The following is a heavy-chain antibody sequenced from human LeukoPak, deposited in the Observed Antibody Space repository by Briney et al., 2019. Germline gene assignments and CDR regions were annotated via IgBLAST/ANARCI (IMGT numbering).Heavy chain of an antibody. CDR3: TRHGGRDYYDSSEDAFDI. D-gene: IGHD3-22*01. CDR2: IRSKAHSYAT. Sequence: GGSLRLSCAASGFTFSSYSMNWVRQAPGKGLEWVGRIRSKAHSYATAYAASVKGRFTISRDDSKNTAYLQMNSLKTEDTAVYYCTRHGGRDYYDSSEDAFDIWGQGTMVIVSS. V-gene: IGHV3-73*01. J-gene: IGHJ3*02. CDR1: GFTFSSYS.